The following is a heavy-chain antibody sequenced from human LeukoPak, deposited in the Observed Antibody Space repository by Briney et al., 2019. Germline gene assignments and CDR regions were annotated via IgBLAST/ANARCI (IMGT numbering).Heavy chain of an antibody. J-gene: IGHJ1*01. CDR2: IRYDGSNK. CDR3: AKDIVVVPAAMVGDFQH. CDR1: GFTFSSYG. Sequence: PGGSLRLSCAASGFTFSSYGMHWVRQAPGKGLEWVAFIRYDGSNKYYADSVKGRFTISRDNSKNTLYLQMNSLRAEDTAVYYCAKDIVVVPAAMVGDFQHWGQGTLVTVSS. D-gene: IGHD2-2*01. V-gene: IGHV3-30*02.